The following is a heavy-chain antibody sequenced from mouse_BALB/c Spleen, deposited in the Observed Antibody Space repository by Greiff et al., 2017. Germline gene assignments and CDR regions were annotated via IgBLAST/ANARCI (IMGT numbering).Heavy chain of an antibody. Sequence: DVKLVESGGGLVKPGGSLKLSCAASGFTFSSYAMSWVRQSPEKRLEWVAEISSGGSYTYYPDTVTGRFTISRDNAKNTLYLEMSSLRSEDTAMYYCARGDYYGLYYYAMDYWGQGTSVTVSS. CDR1: GFTFSSYA. D-gene: IGHD1-1*01. CDR2: ISSGGSYT. J-gene: IGHJ4*01. V-gene: IGHV5-9-4*01. CDR3: ARGDYYGLYYYAMDY.